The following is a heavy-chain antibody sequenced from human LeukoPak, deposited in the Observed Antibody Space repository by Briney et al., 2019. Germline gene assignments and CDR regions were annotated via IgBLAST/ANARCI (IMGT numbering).Heavy chain of an antibody. J-gene: IGHJ4*02. CDR2: INPNSGGT. D-gene: IGHD3-22*01. V-gene: IGHV1-2*02. Sequence: ASVKVSCKASGYTFTGYYMHWVRQAPGQGLEWMGWINPNSGGTNYAQKLQGRVTMTTDTSTSTAYMELRSLRSDDTAVYYCARANYYDSSGYYPYFDYWGQGTLVTVSS. CDR1: GYTFTGYY. CDR3: ARANYYDSSGYYPYFDY.